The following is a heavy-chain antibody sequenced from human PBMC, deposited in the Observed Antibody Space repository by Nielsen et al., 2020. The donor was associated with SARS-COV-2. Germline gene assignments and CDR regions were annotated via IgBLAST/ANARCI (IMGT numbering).Heavy chain of an antibody. CDR1: GFTFSDYY. D-gene: IGHD4-17*01. J-gene: IGHJ6*02. CDR3: ARVTDGDYVDYYYGMDV. V-gene: IGHV3-53*01. CDR2: IYSGGST. Sequence: GGSLRLSCAASGFTFSDYYMSWIRQAPGKGLEWVSVIYSGGSTYYADSVKGRFTISRDNSKNTLYLQMNSLRAEDTAVYYCARVTDGDYVDYYYGMDVWGQGTTVTVSS.